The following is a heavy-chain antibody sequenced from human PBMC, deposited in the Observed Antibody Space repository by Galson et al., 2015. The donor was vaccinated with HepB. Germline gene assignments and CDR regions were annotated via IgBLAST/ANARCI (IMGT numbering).Heavy chain of an antibody. Sequence: SGYTFTGYYMHWVRQAPGQGLEWMGWINPNSGGTNYAQKFQGRVTMTRDTSISTAYKELSSLRSEDTAVYYCARVTGTTSWYWFDPWGQGTLVTVSS. CDR3: ARVTGTTSWYWFDP. D-gene: IGHD1-20*01. V-gene: IGHV1-2*02. CDR1: GYTFTGYY. J-gene: IGHJ5*02. CDR2: INPNSGGT.